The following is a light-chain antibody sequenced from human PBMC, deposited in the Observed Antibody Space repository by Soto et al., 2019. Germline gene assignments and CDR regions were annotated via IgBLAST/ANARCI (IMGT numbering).Light chain of an antibody. J-gene: IGKJ2*01. CDR2: GAS. Sequence: AIQMTQSPASLSASVGDRVAITCRASQDIRNELGWYQQKPGKAPKLLIYGASNLQSGIPSGFSGSGSGTDFTLTISSQQPEDSATYYCLQDHSFPYTFGQGTKLEIK. CDR3: LQDHSFPYT. CDR1: QDIRNE. V-gene: IGKV1-6*01.